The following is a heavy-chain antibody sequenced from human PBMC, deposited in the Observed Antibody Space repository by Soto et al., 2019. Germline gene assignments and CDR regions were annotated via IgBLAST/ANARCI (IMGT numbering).Heavy chain of an antibody. D-gene: IGHD3-10*01. J-gene: IGHJ4*02. CDR2: IYYRGST. CDR3: ARENRGVITSQFDY. Sequence: SETLSLTCTVSGGSISSGDYYWSWIRQPPGKGLEWIGYIYYRGSTYYNPSLKSRVTISVDTSKNQFSLKLSSVTAADTAVYYCARENRGVITSQFDYWGQGTLVTVSS. V-gene: IGHV4-30-4*01. CDR1: GGSISSGDYY.